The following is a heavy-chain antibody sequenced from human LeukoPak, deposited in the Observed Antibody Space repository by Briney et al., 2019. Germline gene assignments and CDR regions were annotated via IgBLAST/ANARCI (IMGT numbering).Heavy chain of an antibody. J-gene: IGHJ4*02. Sequence: GGSLRLSCAASGFTVSSNYMSWVRQAPGKGLEWVSVIYSGGSTYYADSVKGRFTISRDNSKNTLYLQMNSLRAEDTAVYYCASGLYYYDSSGYFHWGQGTLVTVSS. CDR2: IYSGGST. CDR3: ASGLYYYDSSGYFH. CDR1: GFTVSSNY. D-gene: IGHD3-22*01. V-gene: IGHV3-53*01.